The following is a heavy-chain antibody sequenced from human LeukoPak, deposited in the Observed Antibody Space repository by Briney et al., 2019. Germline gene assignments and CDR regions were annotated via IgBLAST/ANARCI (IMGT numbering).Heavy chain of an antibody. V-gene: IGHV4-59*01. Sequence: PSETLPLTCTVSGGSISSSYWSWIRQPPGQGLGWIGHIYYSGSTNYNPSLKSRVTLSVDTSKNQFSLKLISVTAADTAVYYCARGAGKYYFHGMDVWGQGTTVTVSS. CDR2: IYYSGST. CDR1: GGSISSSY. J-gene: IGHJ6*02. CDR3: ARGAGKYYFHGMDV.